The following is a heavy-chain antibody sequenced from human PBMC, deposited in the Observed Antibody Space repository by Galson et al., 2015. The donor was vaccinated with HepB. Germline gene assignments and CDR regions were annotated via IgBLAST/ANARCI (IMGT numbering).Heavy chain of an antibody. V-gene: IGHV3-7*01. J-gene: IGHJ4*01. CDR2: IKKDGSEK. Sequence: SLRLSCAASGFTFSSYWMSWVRQAPGKGLEWVANIKKDGSEKYYVDSVKGRFTISRDNAKNSLYLQMNSLRAEDTAVYYCARVPPLEWVRSIDYWGQGTLVTVSS. CDR3: ARVPPLEWVRSIDY. CDR1: GFTFSSYW. D-gene: IGHD1-26*01.